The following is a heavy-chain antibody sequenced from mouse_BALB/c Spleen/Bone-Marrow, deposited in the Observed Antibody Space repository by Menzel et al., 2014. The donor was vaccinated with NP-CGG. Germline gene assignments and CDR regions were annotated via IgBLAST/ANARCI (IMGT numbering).Heavy chain of an antibody. CDR3: ARRRDYDYFDY. J-gene: IGHJ2*01. V-gene: IGHV5-6*01. Sequence: EVQLVESGGDLVKPGGSLKLSCAASGFTFSNYGMSWVRQIPDERLEWVATISSGGTCTFYPDSVKGRFTISRDNTKNTLTLQMTSLKSEDTAMYYCARRRDYDYFDYWGQGTTLTVSS. D-gene: IGHD2-4*01. CDR1: GFTFSNYG. CDR2: ISSGGTCT.